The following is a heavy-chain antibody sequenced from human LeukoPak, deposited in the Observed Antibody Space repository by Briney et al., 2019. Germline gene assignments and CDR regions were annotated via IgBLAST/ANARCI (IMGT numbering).Heavy chain of an antibody. D-gene: IGHD3-10*01. CDR2: FDPEDGET. CDR1: GYTLTELS. J-gene: IGHJ4*02. CDR3: ATGPQLLWFGEFSF. Sequence: GASVKVSCMVSGYTLTELSMHWVRQAPGKGLEWMGGFDPEDGETIYAQKFQGRVTMTEDTSTDTAYMELSSLRSEDTAVYYCATGPQLLWFGEFSFWGQGTLVTVSS. V-gene: IGHV1-24*01.